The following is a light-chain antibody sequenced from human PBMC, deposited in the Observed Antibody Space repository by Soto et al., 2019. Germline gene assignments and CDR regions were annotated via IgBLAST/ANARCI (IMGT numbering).Light chain of an antibody. J-gene: IGLJ2*01. CDR1: SSEIGAYNS. CDR3: ASYTSARIRV. V-gene: IGLV2-14*01. CDR2: AVS. Sequence: QSVLTQPASVSASPGQSITISCTGTSSEIGAYNSVSWYQQHPDKAPQLMIYAVSYRPSGISSRFSGSKSGNTASLTISGLQADDDADYYCASYTSARIRVFGGGTKLTVL.